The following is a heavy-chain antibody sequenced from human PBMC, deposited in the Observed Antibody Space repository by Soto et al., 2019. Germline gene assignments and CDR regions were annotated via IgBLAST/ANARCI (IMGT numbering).Heavy chain of an antibody. D-gene: IGHD2-21*02. CDR3: AREETAWPLAYGLDV. J-gene: IGHJ6*02. Sequence: GGSLRLSCAACGFTFSGYSMNWVRQAPGKGLEWVASISTRSDIYYADSVKGRFTISRDNAKNSVSLQMNSLRAEDTAVYYCAREETAWPLAYGLDVWGQGTTVTVSS. CDR2: ISTRSDI. CDR1: GFTFSGYS. V-gene: IGHV3-21*01.